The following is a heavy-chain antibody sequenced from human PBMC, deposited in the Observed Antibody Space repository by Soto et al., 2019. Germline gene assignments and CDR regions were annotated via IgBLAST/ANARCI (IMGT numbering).Heavy chain of an antibody. J-gene: IGHJ4*02. CDR3: ARIRSPFDY. CDR2: IKSDGGET. Sequence: EVQLVESGGGLVQPGGSLRLSCTASGFTFRDYRMGWVRQAPGKGLEWVANIKSDGGETYYVDSVKGRFTISSDNAKNSLYLQMNSLRAEDTAVYYCARIRSPFDYWGQGTLVTVSS. CDR1: GFTFRDYR. V-gene: IGHV3-7*01.